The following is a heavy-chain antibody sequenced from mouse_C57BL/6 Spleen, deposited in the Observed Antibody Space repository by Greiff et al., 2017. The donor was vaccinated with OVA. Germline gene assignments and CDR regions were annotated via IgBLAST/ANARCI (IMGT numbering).Heavy chain of an antibody. CDR2: ISSGGSYT. CDR3: ARRDTTVPYAMDY. D-gene: IGHD1-1*01. J-gene: IGHJ4*01. V-gene: IGHV5-6*02. CDR1: GFTFSSYG. Sequence: EVKLVESGGDLVKPGGSLKLSCAASGFTFSSYGMSWVRQTPDKRLEWVATISSGGSYTYYPDSVKGRFTISRDNAKNTLYLQMSSLKSEDTAMYYCARRDTTVPYAMDYWGQGTSVTVSS.